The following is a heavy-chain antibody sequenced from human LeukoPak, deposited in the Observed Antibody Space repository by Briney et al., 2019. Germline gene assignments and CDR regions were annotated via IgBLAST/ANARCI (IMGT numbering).Heavy chain of an antibody. CDR2: IYYSGST. Sequence: PSETLSLTCTVSGGSISSYYWSWIRQPPGKGLEWIGYIYYSGSTNYNPSLKSRVTISVDTSKNQFSLKLSSVTAADTAVYYCARVGGTNYYYYGMDDWGQGTTVTVSS. D-gene: IGHD1-1*01. J-gene: IGHJ6*02. V-gene: IGHV4-59*01. CDR3: ARVGGTNYYYYGMDD. CDR1: GGSISSYY.